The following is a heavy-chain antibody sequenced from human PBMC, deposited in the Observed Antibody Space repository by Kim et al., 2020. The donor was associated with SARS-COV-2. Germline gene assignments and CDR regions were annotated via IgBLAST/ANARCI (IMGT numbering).Heavy chain of an antibody. V-gene: IGHV4-31*02. D-gene: IGHD3-22*01. Sequence: LKSRVTISVDTSKNQFSLKLSSVTAADTAAYYCARARTITMIVVVITYFDYWGQGTLVTVSS. J-gene: IGHJ4*02. CDR3: ARARTITMIVVVITYFDY.